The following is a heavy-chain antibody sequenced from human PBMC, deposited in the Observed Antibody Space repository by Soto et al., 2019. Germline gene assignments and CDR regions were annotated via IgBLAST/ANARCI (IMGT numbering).Heavy chain of an antibody. V-gene: IGHV4-31*03. J-gene: IGHJ6*02. D-gene: IGHD6-25*01. Sequence: QVQLQESGPGLVKPSQTLSLSCNVYGVSVSSGDYYWSWIRQHAGGGLEWIGYIDSSGSTYYRPCLRGRAIMSVNTSTNQTPLRLLSVTAAHTAMYYCARDPGGTSENYYGLDVWGHGTTVTVSS. CDR3: ARDPGGTSENYYGLDV. CDR1: GVSVSSGDYY. CDR2: IDSSGST.